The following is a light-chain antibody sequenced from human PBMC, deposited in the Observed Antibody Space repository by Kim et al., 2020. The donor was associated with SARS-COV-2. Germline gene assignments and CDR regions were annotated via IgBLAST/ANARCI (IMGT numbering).Light chain of an antibody. CDR1: SGSIASSY. Sequence: TTACTRSSGSIASSYVQWYQQRPGRAPTTVIYEDNQRPSGAPDRFSGSIDSSSNSASLTISGLKTEDETDYYCQSYDSSNQGVVFGGGTQLTVL. CDR3: QSYDSSNQGVV. J-gene: IGLJ2*01. CDR2: EDN. V-gene: IGLV6-57*03.